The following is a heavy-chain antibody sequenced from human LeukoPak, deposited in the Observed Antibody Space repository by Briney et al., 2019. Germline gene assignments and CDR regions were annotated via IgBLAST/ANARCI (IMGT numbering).Heavy chain of an antibody. CDR1: GGSISSYY. V-gene: IGHV4-59*01. CDR2: IYHSGSS. D-gene: IGHD6-13*01. CDR3: ARASMGYSSSWYFDY. J-gene: IGHJ4*02. Sequence: ETLSLTCTVSGGSISSYYWSWIRQPPGKGLEWIGYIYHSGSSNYNPSLKSRVTISVDTSKEQFSLKLSSVTAADTAVYYCARASMGYSSSWYFDYWGRGTLVTVSS.